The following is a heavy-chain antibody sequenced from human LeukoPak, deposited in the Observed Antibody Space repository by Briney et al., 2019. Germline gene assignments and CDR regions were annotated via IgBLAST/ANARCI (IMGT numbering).Heavy chain of an antibody. J-gene: IGHJ5*02. CDR3: ASRHRDILTGYA. V-gene: IGHV4-4*02. Sequence: SGTLSLTCAVSSGSISSNNWWSWVRRPPGKGLEWIGEIYHSGSTNYNPSLKSRVTISVDKSKNQFSLKLSSVTAADTAVYYCASRHRDILTGYAWGQGTLVTVSS. D-gene: IGHD3-9*01. CDR2: IYHSGST. CDR1: SGSISSNNW.